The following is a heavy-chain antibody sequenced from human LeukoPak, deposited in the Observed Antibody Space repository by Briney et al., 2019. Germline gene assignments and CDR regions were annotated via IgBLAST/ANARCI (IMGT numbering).Heavy chain of an antibody. J-gene: IGHJ4*02. CDR2: ISYDGSNK. D-gene: IGHD3-22*01. CDR1: GGSFSGYY. CDR3: ARDKLSVLPEDPIVVVITTVQGPLVY. V-gene: IGHV3-30*03. Sequence: LSLTCGVSGGSFSGYYWSWIRQPPGKGLEWVAVISYDGSNKYYADSVKGRFTISRDNSKNTLYLQMNSLRAEDTAVYYCARDKLSVLPEDPIVVVITTVQGPLVYWGQGTLVTVSS.